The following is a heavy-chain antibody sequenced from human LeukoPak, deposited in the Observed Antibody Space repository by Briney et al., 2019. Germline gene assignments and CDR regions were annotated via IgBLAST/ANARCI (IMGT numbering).Heavy chain of an antibody. Sequence: ASVKVSCKASGYTFTGYYVHWVRQAPGQGLEWMGWINPNSGGTNYAQKFQGRVTMTRDTSISTAYMELSRLRSDDTAVYYCARVSVRGVSRDFDYWGQGTLVTVSS. CDR3: ARVSVRGVSRDFDY. CDR2: INPNSGGT. CDR1: GYTFTGYY. V-gene: IGHV1-2*02. D-gene: IGHD3-10*01. J-gene: IGHJ4*02.